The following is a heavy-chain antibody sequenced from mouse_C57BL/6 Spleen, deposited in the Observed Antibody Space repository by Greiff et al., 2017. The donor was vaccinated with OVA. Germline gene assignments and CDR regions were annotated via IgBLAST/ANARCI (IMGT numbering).Heavy chain of an antibody. V-gene: IGHV1-53*01. CDR3: ARSGSNYVGAMDY. J-gene: IGHJ4*01. CDR2: INPSNGGT. Sequence: QVQLQQPGTELVKPGASVKLSCKASGYTFTSYWMHWVKQRPGQGLEWIGNINPSNGGTNYNEKFKSKATLTVDKSSSTAYMQLSSLTSEDSAVDYCARSGSNYVGAMDYWGQGTSVTVSS. D-gene: IGHD2-5*01. CDR1: GYTFTSYW.